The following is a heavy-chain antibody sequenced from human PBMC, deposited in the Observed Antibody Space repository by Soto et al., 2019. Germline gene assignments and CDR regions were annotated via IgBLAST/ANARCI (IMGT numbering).Heavy chain of an antibody. V-gene: IGHV1-69*06. CDR1: GGTFSSYA. CDR3: ESPKAGAGSNTRGPYCCGMDV. J-gene: IGHJ6*02. CDR2: SIPIFGTA. D-gene: IGHD6-13*01. Sequence: QVQLVQSGAEVKKPGSSVQVSCKASGGTFSSYAISWVRQAPGQGLEWMGGSIPIFGTANYAQKFQGRVKINADKPTRRDYIERSSLGSEDTAAYYCESPKAGAGSNTRGPYCCGMDVWGQGTTVNVSS.